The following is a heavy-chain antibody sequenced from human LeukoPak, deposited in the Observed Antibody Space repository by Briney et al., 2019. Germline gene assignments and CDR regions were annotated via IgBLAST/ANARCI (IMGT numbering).Heavy chain of an antibody. Sequence: PGGSLRLSCAASGFTFSSYEMNWVRQAPGKGLEWVSYISSSGSTIYYADSVKGRFTISRDNAKNTLYLQMNSLRAEDTAVYYCAKWAGTWSALDIWGQGTMVTVSS. V-gene: IGHV3-48*03. D-gene: IGHD6-19*01. CDR1: GFTFSSYE. CDR3: AKWAGTWSALDI. J-gene: IGHJ3*02. CDR2: ISSSGSTI.